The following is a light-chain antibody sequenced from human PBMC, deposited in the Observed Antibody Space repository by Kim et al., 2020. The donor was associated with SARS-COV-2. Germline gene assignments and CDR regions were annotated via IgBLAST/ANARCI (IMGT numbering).Light chain of an antibody. J-gene: IGKJ2*01. CDR1: QDIINA. CDR2: GAS. CDR3: QQYRAYPVA. Sequence: SAYIGDSVTITCRASQDIINALTWFRQQPGKAPESLIYGASTLRSGVPSKFSGSGSGTDFTLTISSLQPEDFATYYCQQYRAYPVAFGQGTKLEI. V-gene: IGKV1-16*02.